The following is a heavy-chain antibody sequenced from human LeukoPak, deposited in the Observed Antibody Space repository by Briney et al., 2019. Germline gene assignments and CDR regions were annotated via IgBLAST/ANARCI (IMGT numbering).Heavy chain of an antibody. Sequence: PSQTLSLTCSVSGGSISSGCYYWTWIRQPAGKGLEWIGRLYTNDNTNYDPSLESRVSISVDTSKSQFYLQLTSVTAADTAVYFCARGVVTDDYYMDVWGKGITVIVSS. CDR2: LYTNDNT. D-gene: IGHD2-21*02. CDR3: ARGVVTDDYYMDV. CDR1: GGSISSGCYY. J-gene: IGHJ6*03. V-gene: IGHV4-61*02.